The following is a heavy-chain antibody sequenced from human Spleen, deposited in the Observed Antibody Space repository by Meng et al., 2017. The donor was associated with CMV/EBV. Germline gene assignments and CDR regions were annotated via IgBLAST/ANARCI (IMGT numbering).Heavy chain of an antibody. J-gene: IGHJ5*02. CDR1: SSSG. Sequence: SSSGGSWVGQPPGKGWEWIGEIYHSGYTNYTPSLQSRVTISIDKSKNQFSLNVTSVSVADTVMYYCARDRDDVGVDNYWFDPWGQGTLVTVSS. CDR2: IYHSGYT. CDR3: ARDRDDVGVDNYWFDP. V-gene: IGHV4-4*02. D-gene: IGHD3-3*01.